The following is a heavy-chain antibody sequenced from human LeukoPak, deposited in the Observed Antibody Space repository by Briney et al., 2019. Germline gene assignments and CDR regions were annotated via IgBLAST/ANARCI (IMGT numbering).Heavy chain of an antibody. D-gene: IGHD3-16*01. Sequence: GGSLRLSCAASGFTVSSDYMSWVRQAPGKGLEWVSVICSGGSTYYADSVKGRFTISRDNSKNTLYLQMNSLRAEDTAVYYCARTFLGDYFDYWGQGTLVTVSS. V-gene: IGHV3-66*02. CDR1: GFTVSSDY. CDR2: ICSGGST. CDR3: ARTFLGDYFDY. J-gene: IGHJ4*02.